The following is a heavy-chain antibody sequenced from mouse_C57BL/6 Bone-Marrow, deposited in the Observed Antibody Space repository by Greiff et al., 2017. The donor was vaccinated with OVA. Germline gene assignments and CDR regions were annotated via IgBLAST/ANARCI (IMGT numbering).Heavy chain of an antibody. CDR1: GFTFSDYG. CDR2: ISSGSSTI. D-gene: IGHD3-2*02. CDR3: ATRDSSGFYYFDY. J-gene: IGHJ2*01. V-gene: IGHV5-17*01. Sequence: EVHLVESGGGLVKPGGSLKLSCAASGFTFSDYGMHWVRQAPEKGLEWVAYISSGSSTIYYADTVKGRFTISRDNAKNTLFLQMTSLRSEDTAMYYCATRDSSGFYYFDYWGQGTTLTVSS.